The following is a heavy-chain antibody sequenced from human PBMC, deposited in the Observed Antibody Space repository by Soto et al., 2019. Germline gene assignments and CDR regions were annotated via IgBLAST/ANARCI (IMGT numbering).Heavy chain of an antibody. CDR1: GGSISSSSYY. CDR2: IYYSGST. CDR3: ARSGAIVLMVYANNWFDP. J-gene: IGHJ5*02. V-gene: IGHV4-39*01. D-gene: IGHD2-8*01. Sequence: QLQLQESGPGLVKPSETLSLTCTVSGGSISSSSYYWGWIRQPPGKGLEWIGSIYYSGSTYYNPSLKSRVTISVDTSKSQFSLRLSSVTAADTAVYYCARSGAIVLMVYANNWFDPWGQGTLVTVSS.